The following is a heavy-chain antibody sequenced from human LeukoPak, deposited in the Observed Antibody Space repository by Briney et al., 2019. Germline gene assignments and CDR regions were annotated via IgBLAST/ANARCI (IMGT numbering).Heavy chain of an antibody. CDR1: GFTFSGYS. D-gene: IGHD3-10*01. J-gene: IGHJ4*02. CDR2: ISSSSSTI. CDR3: ARDNRGLGEAFDY. V-gene: IGHV3-48*04. Sequence: HPGGSLRLSCAASGFTFSGYSMNWVRQAPGKGLEWVSYISSSSSTIYYADSLKGRFTISRDSAKNSLYLQMNSLRAEDTAVYYCARDNRGLGEAFDYWGQGTLVTVSS.